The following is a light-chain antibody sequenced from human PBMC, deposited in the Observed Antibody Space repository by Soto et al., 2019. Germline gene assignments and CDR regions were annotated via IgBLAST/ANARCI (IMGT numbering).Light chain of an antibody. V-gene: IGLV2-14*03. J-gene: IGLJ2*01. CDR2: DVG. CDR3: SSYTSISIDVL. CDR1: SSDVGGYNY. Sequence: QSALTQPASVSGSPGQSITISCSGTSSDVGGYNYVSWYQHLPGKAPKLMLYDVGNRPSGVSNRFSGSKSGNTASLTISGLQAEDEADYYCSSYTSISIDVLFGGGTKVTVL.